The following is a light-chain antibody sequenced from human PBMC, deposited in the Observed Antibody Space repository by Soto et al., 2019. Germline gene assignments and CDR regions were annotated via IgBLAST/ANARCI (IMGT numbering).Light chain of an antibody. Sequence: EIVMTQSPATLSVSPGERATLSCRASQSVNSNLAWYRQKPGQPPRLLISDASTRANGVPARFSGSGSGTEFTLTISSLQSEDSGIYYCQQYNFWPPLTFGGGTKVEIK. CDR2: DAS. V-gene: IGKV3-15*01. CDR1: QSVNSN. J-gene: IGKJ4*01. CDR3: QQYNFWPPLT.